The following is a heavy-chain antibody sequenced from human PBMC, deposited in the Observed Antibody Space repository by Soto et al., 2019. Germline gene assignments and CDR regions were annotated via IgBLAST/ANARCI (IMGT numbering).Heavy chain of an antibody. Sequence: ASVKVSCTASGYTFTSYGISWVRQAPGQGLEWMGWISAYNGNTNYAQKLQGRVTMTTDTSTSTAYMELRSLRSDDTAVYYCARGPESPYYDILTGYYNRDAFDIWGQGTMVTVSS. D-gene: IGHD3-9*01. V-gene: IGHV1-18*01. CDR2: ISAYNGNT. CDR3: ARGPESPYYDILTGYYNRDAFDI. J-gene: IGHJ3*02. CDR1: GYTFTSYG.